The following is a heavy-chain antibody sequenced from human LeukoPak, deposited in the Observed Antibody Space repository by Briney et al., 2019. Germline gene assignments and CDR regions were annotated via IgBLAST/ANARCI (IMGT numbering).Heavy chain of an antibody. CDR1: VYTFTGYY. Sequence: ASVTVSCKASVYTFTGYYMHWVRQAPGQGLEWMGWINPNSGGTNYAQKFQGRVTMTRDTSISTAYMELSRLRSDDTAVYYCASAIGWYRPERYFQHWGQGTLVTVSS. CDR2: INPNSGGT. J-gene: IGHJ1*01. V-gene: IGHV1-2*02. D-gene: IGHD6-19*01. CDR3: ASAIGWYRPERYFQH.